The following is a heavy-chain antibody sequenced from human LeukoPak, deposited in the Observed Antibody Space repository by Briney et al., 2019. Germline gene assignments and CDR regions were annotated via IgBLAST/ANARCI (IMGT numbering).Heavy chain of an antibody. V-gene: IGHV3-66*01. CDR3: ARGGYRYGYDY. Sequence: PGGSLRLSCEASGLTVSSNYMSWVRQAPGKGLEWVSVIYSGGSTYYADSVKGRFTISRDNSKNTLYLQMNTLRAEDTAVYYCARGGYRYGYDYWGQGTLVTVSS. CDR1: GLTVSSNY. D-gene: IGHD5-18*01. J-gene: IGHJ4*02. CDR2: IYSGGST.